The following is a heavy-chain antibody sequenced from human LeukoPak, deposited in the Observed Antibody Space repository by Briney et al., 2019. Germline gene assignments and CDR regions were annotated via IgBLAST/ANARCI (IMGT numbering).Heavy chain of an antibody. J-gene: IGHJ4*02. CDR1: GFPFSSYA. CDR2: ISGSSDST. CDR3: AKETKYSFGYGFDY. V-gene: IGHV3-23*01. Sequence: GGSLRLSCAASGFPFSSYAMSWVRQAPGKGLEWVSAISGSSDSTYYVDSVKGRFTTSRDNSKNTLYVQMNSLRAEDTAIYYCAKETKYSFGYGFDYWGQGSLVTVSS. D-gene: IGHD5-18*01.